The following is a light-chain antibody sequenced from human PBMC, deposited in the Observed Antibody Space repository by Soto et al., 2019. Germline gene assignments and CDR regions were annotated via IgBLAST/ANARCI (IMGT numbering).Light chain of an antibody. CDR2: AIS. V-gene: IGKV3-15*01. J-gene: IGKJ5*01. Sequence: VMTQSPATLSVSPGERATLSCRASQTFKANYLAWYQQKPGQAPRVXIYAISSRATGVPDRFSASGSGTEFTLTISSLQPEDFAVYYCQQYTQWTITFGQGTRLEIK. CDR1: QTFKANY. CDR3: QQYTQWTIT.